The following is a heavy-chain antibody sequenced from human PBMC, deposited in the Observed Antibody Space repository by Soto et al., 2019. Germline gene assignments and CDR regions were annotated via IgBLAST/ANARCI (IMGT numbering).Heavy chain of an antibody. V-gene: IGHV4-61*01. J-gene: IGHJ6*02. CDR2: IYYSGST. CDR1: GGSVSSGSYY. D-gene: IGHD6-13*01. Sequence: SETLSLTCTVSGGSVSSGSYYWSWIRQPPGKGLEWIGYIYYSGSTNYNPSLKSRVTISVDTSKNQFSLKLSSVTAADTAVYYCARADTAAGYYYYGMDVWGQGTTVTVSS. CDR3: ARADTAAGYYYYGMDV.